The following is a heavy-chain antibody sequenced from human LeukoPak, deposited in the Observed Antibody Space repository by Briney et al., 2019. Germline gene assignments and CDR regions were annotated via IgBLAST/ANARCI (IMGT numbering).Heavy chain of an antibody. Sequence: GGSLRPSCAASGFSFSNYAVSWVRQAPGQGLEWASAISRNGDRTFYAASVKGRFTISRDNSKNTVYLQMNSLRAEDTALYYCAKERSDCYNLDAFYIWGQGTLVTVSS. D-gene: IGHD5-24*01. V-gene: IGHV3-23*01. CDR2: ISRNGDRT. J-gene: IGHJ3*02. CDR1: GFSFSNYA. CDR3: AKERSDCYNLDAFYI.